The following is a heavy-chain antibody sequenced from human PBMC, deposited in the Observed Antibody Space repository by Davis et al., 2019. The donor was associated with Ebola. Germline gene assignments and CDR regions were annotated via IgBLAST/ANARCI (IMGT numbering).Heavy chain of an antibody. CDR2: IYPGDSYT. Sequence: GESLKISCTGSGYSFTSYWIGWVRQMPGKGLEWMGIIYPGDSYTNYSPSFQGHVTISADKSISTAYLQWSSLKASDTAMYYCARPRLLWFGDYYYYYGMDVWGQGTTVSVSS. D-gene: IGHD3-10*01. J-gene: IGHJ6*02. CDR3: ARPRLLWFGDYYYYYGMDV. CDR1: GYSFTSYW. V-gene: IGHV5-51*01.